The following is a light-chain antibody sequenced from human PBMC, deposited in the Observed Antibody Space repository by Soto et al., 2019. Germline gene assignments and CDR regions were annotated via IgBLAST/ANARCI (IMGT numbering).Light chain of an antibody. CDR3: QQYNNWPHT. CDR1: QSVSSK. J-gene: IGKJ2*01. CDR2: GVS. V-gene: IGKV3-15*01. Sequence: DIVMTQSPATLSVSPGERATLSCRASQSVSSKLAWFQQKPGQAPSLLIYGVSTRATGVPVRFSGSGSGTEFTLTINSLQSEDFAVYYCQQYNNWPHTFGQGTKLEIK.